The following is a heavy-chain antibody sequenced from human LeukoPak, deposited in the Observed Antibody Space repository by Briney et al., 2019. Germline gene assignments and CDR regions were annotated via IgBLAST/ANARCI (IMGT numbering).Heavy chain of an antibody. CDR2: ISAYNGNT. V-gene: IGHV1-18*01. CDR1: GYTFTRYD. D-gene: IGHD3-3*01. Sequence: GASVKVSCKASGYTFTRYDINWVRQAPGQGLEWMGWISAYNGNTNYAQRLQGRVTMTTDTSTSTAYMELRSLRSDDTAVYYCVRQQITILGVVTSYYFDYWGQGTLVTVSS. CDR3: VRQQITILGVVTSYYFDY. J-gene: IGHJ4*02.